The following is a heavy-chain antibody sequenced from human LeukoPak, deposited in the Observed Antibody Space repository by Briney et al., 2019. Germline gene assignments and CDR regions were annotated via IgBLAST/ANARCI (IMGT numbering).Heavy chain of an antibody. D-gene: IGHD3-10*01. J-gene: IGHJ4*02. CDR2: ISGSGGST. Sequence: GGSLRLSCAASGFTFSSYAMNWVRQAPGKGLEWVSAISGSGGSTYYADSVKGRFTISRDNSKNTLYLQMNSLRAEDTAVYYCAKVSRGAGLSDYWGQGTLVTVSP. CDR1: GFTFSSYA. V-gene: IGHV3-23*01. CDR3: AKVSRGAGLSDY.